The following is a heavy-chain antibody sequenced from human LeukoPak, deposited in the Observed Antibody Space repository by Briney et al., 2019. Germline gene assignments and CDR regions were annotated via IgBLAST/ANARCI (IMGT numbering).Heavy chain of an antibody. CDR2: ISGSGGST. D-gene: IGHD5-18*01. CDR3: AKDADHSGYSYGYEVDY. J-gene: IGHJ4*02. CDR1: GFTFSSYA. V-gene: IGHV3-23*01. Sequence: PGGSLRLSCAASGFTFSSYAMSWVRQAPGKGLEWVSAISGSGGSTYYADSVKGRFTISRDNSKNTLYLQMNSLRAEDTAVYYCAKDADHSGYSYGYEVDYWGRGTLVTVSS.